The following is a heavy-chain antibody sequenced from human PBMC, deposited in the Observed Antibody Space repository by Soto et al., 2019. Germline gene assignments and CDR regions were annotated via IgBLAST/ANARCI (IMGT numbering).Heavy chain of an antibody. J-gene: IGHJ5*02. D-gene: IGHD2-15*01. CDR1: GFTFSSYS. CDR3: ARGHLGYCGGGSCYDWFDP. V-gene: IGHV3-21*01. CDR2: ISSSSSYI. Sequence: TGGSLRLSCAASGFTFSSYSMNWVRQAPGKGLEWVSSISSSSSYIYYADSVKGRFTISRDNAKNSLYLQMNSLRAEDTAVYYCARGHLGYCGGGSCYDWFDPWGQGTLVTVSS.